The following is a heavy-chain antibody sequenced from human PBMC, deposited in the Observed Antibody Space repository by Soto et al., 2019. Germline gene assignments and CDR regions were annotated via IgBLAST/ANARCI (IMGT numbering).Heavy chain of an antibody. CDR3: ARDHGGSTWFVGVYYFFGMDV. V-gene: IGHV3-48*02. CDR2: ISSSGDAI. CDR1: GVIFSDYT. Sequence: EVQLVESGGDLVQPGGSLRLSCAASGVIFSDYTMTLVRQAPGRGLEFVSHISSSGDAIFYAESVKGRFTVSRDNAKNSLYLQMNSLRDDDTAVYFCARDHGGSTWFVGVYYFFGMDVWGQGTAVTVSS. D-gene: IGHD6-13*01. J-gene: IGHJ6*02.